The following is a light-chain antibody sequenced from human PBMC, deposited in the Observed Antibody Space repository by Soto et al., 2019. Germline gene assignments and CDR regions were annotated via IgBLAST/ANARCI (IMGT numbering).Light chain of an antibody. CDR3: QKYNSDPIT. Sequence: DIQMTQSPSSLSASVGDTVTVTCRASQGISNYLAWYQQKPGKVPKLLIYGASTLQSGVPSRFSGSGSGTDFTLTISSLQPEDVATYYCQKYNSDPITFGPGTKVDIK. CDR2: GAS. V-gene: IGKV1-27*01. J-gene: IGKJ3*01. CDR1: QGISNY.